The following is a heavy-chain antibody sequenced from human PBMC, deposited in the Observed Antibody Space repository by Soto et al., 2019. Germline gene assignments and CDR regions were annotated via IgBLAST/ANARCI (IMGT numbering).Heavy chain of an antibody. CDR1: GFTFSSYA. J-gene: IGHJ4*02. D-gene: IGHD3-16*02. CDR2: ISGSGGST. Sequence: EVQLLESGGGLVQPGGSLRLSCAASGFTFSSYAMSWVRQAPGKGLEWVSAISGSGGSTYYADSVKGRFTISRDNSKNTLYLQMNSLRAEDTAVYYCLTGSYVWGSYRTFDYWGQGTLVTVSS. CDR3: LTGSYVWGSYRTFDY. V-gene: IGHV3-23*01.